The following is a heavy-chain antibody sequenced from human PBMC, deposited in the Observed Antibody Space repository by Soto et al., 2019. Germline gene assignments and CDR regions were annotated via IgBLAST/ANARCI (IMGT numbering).Heavy chain of an antibody. CDR3: VYTHYYSGRAWFDP. CDR2: IYWDEDK. V-gene: IGHV2-5*02. Sequence: QITLKESGPPLVKPTQTLTLTCTFSGFSLKTSGVGVGWIRQPPGKALEWLALIYWDEDKRYNPSLKSTLTITKDTSQNQVVLTMTNMDAVDTATYYCVYTHYYSGRAWFDPWGLGTLVTVSS. D-gene: IGHD3-22*01. J-gene: IGHJ5*02. CDR1: GFSLKTSGVG.